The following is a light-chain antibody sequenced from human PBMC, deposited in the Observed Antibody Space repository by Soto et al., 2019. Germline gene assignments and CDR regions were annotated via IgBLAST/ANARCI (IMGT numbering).Light chain of an antibody. J-gene: IGKJ3*01. CDR3: QQYDNLSPH. V-gene: IGKV1-33*01. Sequence: DLQMTQSPSSLSASVGDRVTITCQASQDISNYLNWYQQKPGKAPKLLIYDASNLETGVPSRFSGSGSGTDFTFTISSLQPEDIATYYCQQYDNLSPHFGPGTKVDIK. CDR1: QDISNY. CDR2: DAS.